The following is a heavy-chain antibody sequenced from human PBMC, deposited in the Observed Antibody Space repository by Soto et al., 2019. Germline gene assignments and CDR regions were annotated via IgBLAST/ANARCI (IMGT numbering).Heavy chain of an antibody. D-gene: IGHD6-19*01. CDR2: ISGYNGNT. Sequence: QVQLVQSGAEVKKPGASVTVSCKTSGYTFSNYGINWVRQAPGQGLEWMGWISGYNGNTNYAQTVQGRVIMTTATSTGIVYMELRSLKSDDTAIYYCSRFIMVGGWFDPNYYHGMDVWGQGTTVTVSS. CDR1: GYTFSNYG. CDR3: SRFIMVGGWFDPNYYHGMDV. V-gene: IGHV1-18*01. J-gene: IGHJ6*02.